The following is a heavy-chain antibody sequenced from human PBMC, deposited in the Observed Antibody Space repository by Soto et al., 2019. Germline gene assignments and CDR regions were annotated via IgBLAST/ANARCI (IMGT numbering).Heavy chain of an antibody. J-gene: IGHJ6*02. D-gene: IGHD4-17*01. CDR1: GSSLTTGKIY. Sequence: SGPTLVTPTPTPKLTCTVSGSSLTTGKIYVSWIRQLTGQTLGWHAHIFSYNERSYRPSLQGRLTISTDTSGSQMVLSISTVDTVDTATYYCALRNVDSYQCYYAMDVWGQGTTVTVSS. V-gene: IGHV2-26*01. CDR2: IFSYNER. CDR3: ALRNVDSYQCYYAMDV.